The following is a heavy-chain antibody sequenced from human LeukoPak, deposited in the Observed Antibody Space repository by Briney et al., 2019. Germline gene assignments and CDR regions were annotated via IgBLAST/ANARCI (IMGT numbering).Heavy chain of an antibody. CDR1: GYTFTSYG. J-gene: IGHJ5*02. V-gene: IGHV1-18*01. D-gene: IGHD3-10*01. Sequence: ASVKVSCKASGYTFTSYGISWVRQAPGQGLEWMGWISAYNGNTNYAQKLQGRVTMTTDTSTSTAYMGLRSLRSDDTAVYYCAVWDITMAWFDPWGQGTLVTVSS. CDR2: ISAYNGNT. CDR3: AVWDITMAWFDP.